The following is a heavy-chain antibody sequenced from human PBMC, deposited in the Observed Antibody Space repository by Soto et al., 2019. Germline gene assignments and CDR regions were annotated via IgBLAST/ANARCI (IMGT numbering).Heavy chain of an antibody. D-gene: IGHD1-1*01. V-gene: IGHV1-8*01. CDR3: ASGQLAHFEF. Sequence: QVQLVQSGAEVKKPGASVKVSCKTSGYTFTNYDINWVRQAPGQGLEWMGWMNPNSGNTGYAQKFKGRVFMTRNTSISTAYMELTSLRSEDTAVYYCASGQLAHFEFWGQGTLVTVSS. J-gene: IGHJ4*02. CDR1: GYTFTNYD. CDR2: MNPNSGNT.